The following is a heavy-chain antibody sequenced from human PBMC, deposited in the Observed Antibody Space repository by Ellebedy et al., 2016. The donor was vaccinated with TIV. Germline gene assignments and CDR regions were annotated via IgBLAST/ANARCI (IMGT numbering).Heavy chain of an antibody. CDR2: ISYSGST. Sequence: MPSETLSLTCTVSGGSINNYYWSWLRQAPGKGLEWIGYISYSGSTNYNPSLKRRVTISVYTSKNQSSLKLSSVTAADTAVYYCARHRRYYDTLTGYYPTEYYFDYWGQGTLVTVSS. J-gene: IGHJ4*02. V-gene: IGHV4-59*08. CDR1: GGSINNYY. CDR3: ARHRRYYDTLTGYYPTEYYFDY. D-gene: IGHD3-9*01.